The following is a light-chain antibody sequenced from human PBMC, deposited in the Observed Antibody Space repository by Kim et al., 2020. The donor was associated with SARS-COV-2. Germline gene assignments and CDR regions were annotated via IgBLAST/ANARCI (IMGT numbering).Light chain of an antibody. CDR3: QAWDSSTYV. V-gene: IGLV3-1*01. CDR2: QDT. Sequence: SVCPGQTASSTCSGDKLGDKYACWYQQKPGQAPVLVIYQDTKRPSGIPGRVSGSKSGNTATLTISGTQAMDEADYYCQAWDSSTYVFGPGTKVTVL. CDR1: KLGDKY. J-gene: IGLJ1*01.